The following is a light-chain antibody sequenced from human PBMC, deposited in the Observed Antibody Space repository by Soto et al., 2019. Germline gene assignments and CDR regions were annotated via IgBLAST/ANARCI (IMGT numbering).Light chain of an antibody. Sequence: DIQMTQSPAILSASVGDSVSITCRASQSISIYLNWYQLKPGKVPNLLMYGASYLKSGVPTRFSGSGSGTDFTLTISSLQPEDFAIYYCQQTYTTPEITFGQGTRLEN. CDR2: GAS. CDR1: QSISIY. J-gene: IGKJ5*01. V-gene: IGKV1-39*01. CDR3: QQTYTTPEIT.